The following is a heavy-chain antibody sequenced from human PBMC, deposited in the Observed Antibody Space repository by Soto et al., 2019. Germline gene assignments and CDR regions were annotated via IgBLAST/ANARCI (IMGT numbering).Heavy chain of an antibody. CDR3: ARLGPYGSETYSFRYNWFDP. V-gene: IGHV3-53*01. CDR2: IYSGGNS. CDR1: GFTVSSSH. J-gene: IGHJ5*02. Sequence: PGVSLRLSCTTSGFTVSSSHMSWVRQAPGKGLDWVSVIYSGGNSYYAVSVQGRFTISRDNSKNTVYLQMNSLRGEDTAIYYCARLGPYGSETYSFRYNWFDPWGQGTLVTVSS. D-gene: IGHD3-10*01.